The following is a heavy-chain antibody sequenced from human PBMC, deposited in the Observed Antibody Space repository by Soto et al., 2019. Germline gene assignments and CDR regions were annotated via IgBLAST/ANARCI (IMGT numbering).Heavy chain of an antibody. CDR2: ISGSGGST. V-gene: IGHV3-23*01. J-gene: IGHJ4*02. Sequence: EVQLLESGGGLVQPGGSLRLSCAASGFTFSSYAMSWVRQAPGKGLEWVSAISGSGGSTYYADSVKGRFTISRDNSKNTLYLQMNSLRVEDTAVDYCQHFAHSSGCFWGQGTLVTVSS. D-gene: IGHD6-19*01. CDR3: QHFAHSSGCF. CDR1: GFTFSSYA.